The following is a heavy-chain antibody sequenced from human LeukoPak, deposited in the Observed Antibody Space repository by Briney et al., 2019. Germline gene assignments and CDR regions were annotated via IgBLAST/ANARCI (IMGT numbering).Heavy chain of an antibody. CDR1: GFTFSNYW. Sequence: GGSLRLSCAASGFTFSNYWMVWVRQAPGEGLEWVANIMGDGSREYYLDSVKGRCTISRANAKSSLYLQLSSLRADDTAVYYYVRDDNYHVRSNYYDVHDIWGQGTMVTVSS. CDR3: VRDDNYHVRSNYYDVHDI. V-gene: IGHV3-7*01. CDR2: IMGDGSRE. D-gene: IGHD3-22*01. J-gene: IGHJ3*02.